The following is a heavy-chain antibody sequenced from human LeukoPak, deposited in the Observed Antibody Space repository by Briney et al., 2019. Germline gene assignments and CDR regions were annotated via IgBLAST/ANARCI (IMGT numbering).Heavy chain of an antibody. Sequence: GGSLRLSCAASGFTFSNSWMSWVRQAPGKGLEWVANINPDGSGKYYVDSVRGRFTISRDNAKDSLYLQMNSLRAEDTAVYYCGRDPAWGAIDYWGQGTLVSVSS. CDR1: GFTFSNSW. CDR2: INPDGSGK. J-gene: IGHJ4*02. D-gene: IGHD7-27*01. CDR3: GRDPAWGAIDY. V-gene: IGHV3-7*01.